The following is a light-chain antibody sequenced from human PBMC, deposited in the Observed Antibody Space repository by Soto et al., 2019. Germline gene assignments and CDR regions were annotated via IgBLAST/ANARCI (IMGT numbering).Light chain of an antibody. CDR2: EVS. CDR3: SSHGGSSPFYV. V-gene: IGLV2-14*01. J-gene: IGLJ1*01. Sequence: QSALTQPASVSGSPGQSITISCTGTSSDVGGYNYVSWYQQHPGKVPKLIIHEVSNRPSGVSNRFSGSKSGNTASLTISGLQTEDEAHYYCSSHGGSSPFYVFGTGTKVTVL. CDR1: SSDVGGYNY.